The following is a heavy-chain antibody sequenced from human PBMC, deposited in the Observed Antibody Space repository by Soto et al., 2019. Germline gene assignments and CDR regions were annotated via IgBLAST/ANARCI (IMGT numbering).Heavy chain of an antibody. CDR1: GVSISSGNW. CDR3: AKSSGVQVATATCFDF. V-gene: IGHV4-4*02. J-gene: IGHJ4*02. D-gene: IGHD2-15*01. CDR2: IFHDGTA. Sequence: SETLSLTCAVSGVSISSGNWWTWVRQSPQRGLEYIGEIFHDGTANYYPSFERRVAISVDTSKNQFSLKLTSVTAADTAVYYCAKSSGVQVATATCFDFWGQGTLVTVSS.